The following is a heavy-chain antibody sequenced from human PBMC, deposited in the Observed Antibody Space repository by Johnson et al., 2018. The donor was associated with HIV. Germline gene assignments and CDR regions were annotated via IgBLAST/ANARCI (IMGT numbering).Heavy chain of an antibody. CDR1: GFTFSSYA. J-gene: IGHJ3*02. V-gene: IGHV3-30-3*01. D-gene: IGHD6-13*01. CDR2: ISYDGSNK. Sequence: QVQLVESGGGVVQPGRSLRLSCAASGFTFSSYAMHWVRQAPGKGLEWVAVISYDGSNKYYADSVKGRFTISRDNSKNTLYLQMNSLRAEDTAGYYCARGGIAAAGDAFDIWGQGTMVTVSS. CDR3: ARGGIAAAGDAFDI.